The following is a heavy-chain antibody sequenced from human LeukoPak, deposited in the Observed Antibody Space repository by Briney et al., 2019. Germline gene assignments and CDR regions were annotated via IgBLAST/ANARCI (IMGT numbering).Heavy chain of an antibody. Sequence: GGSLRLSCTASGFTFSSSAMSWVRQPPGKGLEWVSSISNSGGRTFYTDSVKGRFTISRDNSKITLYLQMNSLRAEDTAVYYCAKSYNGYESKPDYWGQGTLVTVSS. J-gene: IGHJ4*02. V-gene: IGHV3-23*01. CDR2: ISNSGGRT. CDR1: GFTFSSSA. D-gene: IGHD5-12*01. CDR3: AKSYNGYESKPDY.